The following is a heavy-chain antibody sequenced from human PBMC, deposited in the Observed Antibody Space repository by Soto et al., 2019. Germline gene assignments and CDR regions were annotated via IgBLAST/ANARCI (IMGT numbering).Heavy chain of an antibody. V-gene: IGHV1-46*01. CDR3: ARDSSGYQRKGPFDY. CDR2: INPSGGST. J-gene: IGHJ4*02. CDR1: GYTFTSYY. D-gene: IGHD3-22*01. Sequence: QVQLVQSGAEVKKPGASVKVSCKASGYTFTSYYMHWVRQAPGQGLEWMGIINPSGGSTSYAQKFQGRVTMTRDTSTSTVYMELSSLRSEDTAVYYCARDSSGYQRKGPFDYWGQGTLVTVSS.